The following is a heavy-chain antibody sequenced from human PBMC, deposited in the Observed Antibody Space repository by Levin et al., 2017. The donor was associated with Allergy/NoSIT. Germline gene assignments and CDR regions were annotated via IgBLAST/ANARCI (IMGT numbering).Heavy chain of an antibody. J-gene: IGHJ3*02. V-gene: IGHV3-13*04. D-gene: IGHD6-13*01. Sequence: GGSLRLSCAASGFTFRRYDMHWVRQTTGRSLEWVSGIGTVGDTFYPGSVKGRFTISRENAKNSLYLQMNSLTAGDTAVYYCARGGSSWSDPFDIWGQGTMVTVSS. CDR3: ARGGSSWSDPFDI. CDR1: GFTFRRYD. CDR2: IGTVGDT.